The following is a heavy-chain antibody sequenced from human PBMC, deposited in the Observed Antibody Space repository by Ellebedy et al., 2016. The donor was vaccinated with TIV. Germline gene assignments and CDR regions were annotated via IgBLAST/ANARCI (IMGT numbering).Heavy chain of an antibody. CDR1: GYTFTGYY. CDR2: INPNSGGT. V-gene: IGHV1-2*02. Sequence: ASVKVSCXASGYTFTGYYMHWVRQAPGQGLEWMGWINPNSGGTNYAQKFQGRVTMTRDTSISTAYMELSRLRSDDTAVYYCARIQQLVGALDYWGQGTLVTVSS. CDR3: ARIQQLVGALDY. D-gene: IGHD6-13*01. J-gene: IGHJ4*02.